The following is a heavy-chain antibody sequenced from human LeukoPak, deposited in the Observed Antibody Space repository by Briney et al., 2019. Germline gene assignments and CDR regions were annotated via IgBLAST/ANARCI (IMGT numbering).Heavy chain of an antibody. CDR3: TRGSSTGLISGHDY. CDR1: GFTFSSYW. CDR2: IYNDGSST. V-gene: IGHV3-74*01. Sequence: GGSLRLSCAASGFTFSSYWMHWVRQAPGKGLVWASRIYNDGSSTSYADSVKGRFTISRDNAKNTLYLQMNSLRAEDTALYYCTRGSSTGLISGHDYWGQGTLVTVSS. J-gene: IGHJ4*02. D-gene: IGHD3-10*01.